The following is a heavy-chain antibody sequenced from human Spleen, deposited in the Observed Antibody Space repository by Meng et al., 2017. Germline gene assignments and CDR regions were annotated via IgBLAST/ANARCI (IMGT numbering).Heavy chain of an antibody. CDR3: ARDRGFGGVIAMNWFDP. CDR1: GGSVSSGSYY. D-gene: IGHD3-16*02. CDR2: IYYSGST. J-gene: IGHJ5*02. Sequence: SETLSLTCTVSGGSVSSGSYYWSWIRQPPGKGLEWIGYIYYSGSTNYNPSLKSRVTISVDTSKNQFSLKLSSVTAADTAVYYCARDRGFGGVIAMNWFDPWGQGTLVTVSS. V-gene: IGHV4-61*01.